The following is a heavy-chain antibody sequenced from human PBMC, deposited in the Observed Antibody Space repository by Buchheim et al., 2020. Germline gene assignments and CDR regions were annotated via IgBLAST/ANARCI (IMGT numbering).Heavy chain of an antibody. J-gene: IGHJ4*02. CDR2: ISGSGGST. CDR1: GFTFADAW. V-gene: IGHV3-23*04. CDR3: AQNSGGFGYFDY. D-gene: IGHD1-26*01. Sequence: EVQLVESGGGLLKPGGSLRLSCAASGFTFADAWMTWVRQAPGKGLEWVSAISGSGGSTYYADSGKGRFTISRDNSKKTLYLQMNSLRAEDTAVYYCAQNSGGFGYFDYWGQGTL.